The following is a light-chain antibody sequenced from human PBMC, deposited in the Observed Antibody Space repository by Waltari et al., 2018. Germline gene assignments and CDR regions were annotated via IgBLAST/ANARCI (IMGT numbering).Light chain of an antibody. J-gene: IGLJ2*01. CDR3: QTWDRRIPI. CDR1: TLGDTC. CDR2: ENR. V-gene: IGLV3-1*01. Sequence: SCELTQSPSWYASPGLPATITCSGETLGDTCVSWYQQTPGQSPILVTFENRRRPLVVPERFAGSNSGNTATLTISGTQSLDEADYYCQTWDRRIPIFGGGTKLTVL.